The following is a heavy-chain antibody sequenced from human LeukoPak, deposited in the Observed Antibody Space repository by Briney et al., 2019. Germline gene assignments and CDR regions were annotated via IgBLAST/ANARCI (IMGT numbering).Heavy chain of an antibody. V-gene: IGHV4-59*11. Sequence: SETLSLTCIVSGDSITSHYWNWIRQPPGKRLEWIGYVYYSGSTTYNPSLKSRVTMSVDTSKNQFSLKLISVTAADTAVYYCASSSGYSSGWSDYWGQGTLVTVSS. J-gene: IGHJ4*02. CDR1: GDSITSHY. D-gene: IGHD6-19*01. CDR2: VYYSGST. CDR3: ASSSGYSSGWSDY.